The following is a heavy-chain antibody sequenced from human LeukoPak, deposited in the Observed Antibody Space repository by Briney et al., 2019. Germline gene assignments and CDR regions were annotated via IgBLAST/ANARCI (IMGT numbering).Heavy chain of an antibody. CDR3: ARGEKDSAFDY. V-gene: IGHV3-21*01. Sequence: GGSLRLSCAASGFTFTAYSMNWARQAPRKGLEWLSSISSGRTSIYYADSVKGRFTISRDNAKKSLYLQMNSLRAEDTAVYYCARGEKDSAFDYWGQGTLVTVSS. D-gene: IGHD5-18*01. CDR2: ISSGRTSI. J-gene: IGHJ4*02. CDR1: GFTFTAYS.